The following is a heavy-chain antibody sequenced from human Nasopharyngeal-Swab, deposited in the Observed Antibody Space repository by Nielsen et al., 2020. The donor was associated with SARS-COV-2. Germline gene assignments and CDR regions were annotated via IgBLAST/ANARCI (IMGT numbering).Heavy chain of an antibody. Sequence: GSLRLSCAVYGGSFSGYYWSWIRQPPGKGLEWIGEINHSGSTNYNPSLKSRVTISVGTSKNQFSLKLSSVTAADTAVYYCASIAARSGFGMDVWGQGTTVTVSS. CDR2: INHSGST. CDR3: ASIAARSGFGMDV. D-gene: IGHD6-6*01. CDR1: GGSFSGYY. V-gene: IGHV4-34*01. J-gene: IGHJ6*02.